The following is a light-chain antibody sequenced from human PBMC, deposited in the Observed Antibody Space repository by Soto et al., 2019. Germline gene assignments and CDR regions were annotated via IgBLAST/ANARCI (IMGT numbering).Light chain of an antibody. Sequence: QSVLTQPASVSGSPGQSITISCTGTNSDVGGYNFVSWYQQHPGKAPKLMIYDVSNRTSGVSNRFACSKSGNATTLNTSGLHAEDDSDSYCSSYTSSSIQYVFGIGTKVTVL. CDR3: SSYTSSSIQYV. CDR1: NSDVGGYNF. V-gene: IGLV2-14*01. CDR2: DVS. J-gene: IGLJ1*01.